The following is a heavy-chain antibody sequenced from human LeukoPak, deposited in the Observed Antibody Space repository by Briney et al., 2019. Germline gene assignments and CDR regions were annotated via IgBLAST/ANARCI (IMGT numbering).Heavy chain of an antibody. Sequence: GGSLRLSCAASGFTFSSYWMSWVRQAPGKGLEWVANIKQDGSEKYYVDSVKGRFTISRDNAKNSLYLQMNSLRAEDTAVYYCAREGTHSSSWYEGPDNWGPGNLVTVSS. D-gene: IGHD6-13*01. J-gene: IGHJ4*02. CDR3: AREGTHSSSWYEGPDN. CDR1: GFTFSSYW. V-gene: IGHV3-7*01. CDR2: IKQDGSEK.